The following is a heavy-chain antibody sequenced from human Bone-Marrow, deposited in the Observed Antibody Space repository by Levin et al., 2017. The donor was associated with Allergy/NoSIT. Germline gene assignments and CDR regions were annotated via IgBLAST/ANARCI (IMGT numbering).Heavy chain of an antibody. CDR3: ARGKASSSPRGSGWFDP. Sequence: LSLPCAASWFTFHNYVMTWVRQAPGKGLERAAVISGSGDAAFYLDSVKGRFTISRDNSKNTLYLQMNSLRAEDTATYYCARGKASSSPRGSGWFDPWGQGTVVTVSS. V-gene: IGHV3-23*01. CDR2: ISGSGDAA. CDR1: WFTFHNYV. D-gene: IGHD3-10*01. J-gene: IGHJ5*02.